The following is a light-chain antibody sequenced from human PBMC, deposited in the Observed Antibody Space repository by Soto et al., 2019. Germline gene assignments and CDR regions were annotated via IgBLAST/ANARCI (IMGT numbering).Light chain of an antibody. J-gene: IGLJ1*01. CDR3: QSYDSSLTTFV. V-gene: IGLV2-14*02. CDR2: EGS. Sequence: QSVLTQPASVSGSPGQSITISCTGTSSDVGSYNLVSWYQQHPGKAPKVMIYEGSKRPSGVSNRFSGSKSGTSASLAITGLQPEDEADYYCQSYDSSLTTFVFGTGTKVTVL. CDR1: SSDVGSYNL.